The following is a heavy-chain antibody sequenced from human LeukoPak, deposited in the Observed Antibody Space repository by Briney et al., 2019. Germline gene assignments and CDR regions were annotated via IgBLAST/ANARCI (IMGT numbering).Heavy chain of an antibody. V-gene: IGHV3-7*01. J-gene: IGHJ4*02. Sequence: GGSLRLSCAASGYTFSIDWMNWVRQAPGRGLEWVASIKQDGSETYYMESVQGRFTISRDNDMNFLYLQLSSPRAEDTAVYYCTRENSGSLSLEYWGQGTLVTVSS. CDR3: TRENSGSLSLEY. CDR2: IKQDGSET. D-gene: IGHD1-26*01. CDR1: GYTFSIDW.